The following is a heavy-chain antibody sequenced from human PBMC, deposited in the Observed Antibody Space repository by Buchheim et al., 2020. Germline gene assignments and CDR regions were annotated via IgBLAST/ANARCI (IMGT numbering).Heavy chain of an antibody. CDR1: GFTFSNYA. CDR2: ISYDGSNE. J-gene: IGHJ2*01. CDR3: ARRSSSSYWYFDL. D-gene: IGHD6-13*01. V-gene: IGHV3-30*14. Sequence: QVQLVESGGGVVQPGRSLRLSCAASGFTFSNYAMHWVRQAPGKGLEWMALISYDGSNEYYASSVKGRVTISRDNSKNTLSLPMNSLRTEDTAVYYCARRSSSSYWYFDLWGRGTL.